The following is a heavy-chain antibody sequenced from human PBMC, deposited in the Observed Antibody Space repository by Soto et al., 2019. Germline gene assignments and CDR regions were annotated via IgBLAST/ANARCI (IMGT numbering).Heavy chain of an antibody. J-gene: IGHJ4*02. D-gene: IGHD6-13*01. V-gene: IGHV4-59*01. CDR1: GGSISSYY. CDR3: ARALYSSSWGLDY. CDR2: IYYSGST. Sequence: SETLSLTCTVSGGSISSYYWSWIRQPPGKGLEWIGYIYYSGSTNYNPSLKSRVTISVDTSKNQFSLKLSSVTAADTAVYYCARALYSSSWGLDYWGQGTLVTVS.